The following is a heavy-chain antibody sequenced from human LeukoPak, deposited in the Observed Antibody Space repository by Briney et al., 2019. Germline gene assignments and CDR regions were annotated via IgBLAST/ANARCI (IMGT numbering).Heavy chain of an antibody. CDR3: ATGGYTTVDY. V-gene: IGHV1-46*01. J-gene: IGHJ4*02. D-gene: IGHD1-1*01. CDR2: INPSGGSP. Sequence: ASVKVSCKASGYTFTSYFIHWVRQAPGQGLEWMGIINPSGGSPNYAQRFQGRLTMTMDTSTSTVYMELSSLRSDDTAVYYCATGGYTTVDYWGQGTLVTVSS. CDR1: GYTFTSYF.